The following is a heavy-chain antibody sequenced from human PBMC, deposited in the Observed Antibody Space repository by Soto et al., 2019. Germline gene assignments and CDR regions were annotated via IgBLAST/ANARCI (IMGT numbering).Heavy chain of an antibody. CDR1: GGSISSGGYY. D-gene: IGHD3-3*01. J-gene: IGHJ5*02. CDR3: APQAYHITIFGVVKYLVNH. V-gene: IGHV4-31*03. CDR2: IYYSGST. Sequence: QVQLQESGPGLVKPSQTLSLTCTVSGGSISSGGYYWSWIRQHPGKGLEWIGYIYYSGSTYYNPYLKSRVTISVDTSETQFSLKLSAVTAADTAVYSCAPQAYHITIFGVVKYLVNHWGQGTLVTVSA.